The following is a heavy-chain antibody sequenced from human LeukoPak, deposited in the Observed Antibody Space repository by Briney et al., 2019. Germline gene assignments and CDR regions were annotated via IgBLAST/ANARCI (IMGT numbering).Heavy chain of an antibody. CDR1: GYTFTSYG. V-gene: IGHV1-18*01. J-gene: IGHJ4*02. CDR2: ISAYNADT. Sequence: ASVKVSCKASGYTFTSYGISWMRQAPGQGLEWMGWISAYNADTNYAQKPQGRVTMTTDTSTNPAYMELRSLRSDDTAMYYCARDPRAVADTGVATFNYRGQGTLVTVSS. D-gene: IGHD6-19*01. CDR3: ARDPRAVADTGVATFNY.